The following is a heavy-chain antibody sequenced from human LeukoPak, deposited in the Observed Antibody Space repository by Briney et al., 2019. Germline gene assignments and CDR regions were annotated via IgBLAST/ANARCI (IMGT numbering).Heavy chain of an antibody. CDR3: ARGYDYGDYVGDFDY. CDR1: GYTFTSYP. D-gene: IGHD4-17*01. CDR2: ITTYNGNT. Sequence: ASVKVSCKASGYTFTSYPISWVRQAPGQGLEWVGWITTYNGNTNYAQKLQGRVTMITDTSTSTAYMDLRGLRSDDTAVYYCARGYDYGDYVGDFDYWGQEPWSPSPQ. V-gene: IGHV1-18*01. J-gene: IGHJ4*01.